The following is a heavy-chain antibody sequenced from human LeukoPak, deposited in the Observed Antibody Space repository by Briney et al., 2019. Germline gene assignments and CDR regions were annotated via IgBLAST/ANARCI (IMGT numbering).Heavy chain of an antibody. V-gene: IGHV5-51*01. Sequence: GESLKISCKGSGYSFTSYWIGWVRQMPGKGLEWRGIIYPGDSDTRYSPSFQGQGTISADKSISTAYLQWSSLKASDTAMYYRARLSCGGDCYSMLNRGYYGMDVWGQGTTVTVSS. CDR3: ARLSCGGDCYSMLNRGYYGMDV. D-gene: IGHD2-21*02. CDR1: GYSFTSYW. J-gene: IGHJ6*02. CDR2: IYPGDSDT.